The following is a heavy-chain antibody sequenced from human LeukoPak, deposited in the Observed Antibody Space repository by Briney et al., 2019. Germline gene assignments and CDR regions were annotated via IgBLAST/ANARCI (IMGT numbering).Heavy chain of an antibody. CDR2: IYQSGST. CDR3: ARRGPPRTLLRGVKSGWFDP. CDR1: GFTFSSYA. V-gene: IGHV4-38-2*01. J-gene: IGHJ5*02. Sequence: GSLRLSCAASGFTFSSYAMSWVRQAPGKGLEWMGSIYQSGSTYDNLSLKSRVTLSVDTSRNQFSLKLSSVTAADTAVYYCARRGPPRTLLRGVKSGWFDPWGQGTLVTVSS. D-gene: IGHD3-10*01.